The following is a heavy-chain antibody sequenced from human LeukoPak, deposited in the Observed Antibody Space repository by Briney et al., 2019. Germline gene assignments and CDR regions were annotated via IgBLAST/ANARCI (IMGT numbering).Heavy chain of an antibody. Sequence: GASVKVSCKASGYTFTSYYMHWVRQAPGQGLEWMGIIDPSGAGTSYAQKFQGRVTMTRDMSTSTVYMELSSLRSEDTAVYYCARDLGRSAYDRGYFDYWGQGTLVTVSS. V-gene: IGHV1-46*01. CDR2: IDPSGAGT. CDR1: GYTFTSYY. CDR3: ARDLGRSAYDRGYFDY. J-gene: IGHJ4*02. D-gene: IGHD5-12*01.